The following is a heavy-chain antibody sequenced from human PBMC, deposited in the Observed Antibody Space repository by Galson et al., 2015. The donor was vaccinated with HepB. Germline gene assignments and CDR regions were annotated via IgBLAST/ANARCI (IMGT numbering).Heavy chain of an antibody. CDR2: VYYDGST. D-gene: IGHD3-3*01. CDR1: GASIGSSVDNYW. J-gene: IGHJ4*01. V-gene: IGHV4-39*07. CDR3: ARPLRFFGEGFDR. Sequence: ETLSLTCSVSGASIGSSVDNYWWGWIRQAPGKGLEWIGSVYYDGSTNYSPSLESRVTISLDTSKNQFSLRLQSVSSADTAVYYCARPLRFFGEGFDRWGQGIQVVVSS.